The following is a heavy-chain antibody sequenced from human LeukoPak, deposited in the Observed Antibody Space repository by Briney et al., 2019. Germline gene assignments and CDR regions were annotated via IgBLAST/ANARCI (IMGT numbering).Heavy chain of an antibody. CDR1: GFTLTNYP. D-gene: IGHD3-22*01. J-gene: IGHJ4*02. Sequence: GGSLRLSCVASGFTLTNYPMSWVRQAPGKGLEWVSGISGSGHNTYYSDSVKGRFTISRDNSENTLSLQMNSLRAEDTAVYYCAKNYYDSSGSGGYFDYWGQGTLVTVSS. V-gene: IGHV3-23*01. CDR2: ISGSGHNT. CDR3: AKNYYDSSGSGGYFDY.